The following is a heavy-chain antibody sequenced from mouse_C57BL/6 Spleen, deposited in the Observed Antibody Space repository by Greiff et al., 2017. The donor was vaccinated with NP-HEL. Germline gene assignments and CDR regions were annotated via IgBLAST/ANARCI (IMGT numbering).Heavy chain of an antibody. CDR2: IWSGGST. D-gene: IGHD1-1*01. CDR1: GFSLTSYG. V-gene: IGHV2-2*01. J-gene: IGHJ4*01. CDR3: ARKGIYYYGSSLYYAMDY. Sequence: VQLQQSGPGLVQPSQSLSIPCTVSGFSLTSYGVHWVRQSPGKGLEWLGVIWSGGSTDYNAAFISRLSISKDNSKSQVFFKMNSLQADDTAIYYCARKGIYYYGSSLYYAMDYWGQGTSVTVSS.